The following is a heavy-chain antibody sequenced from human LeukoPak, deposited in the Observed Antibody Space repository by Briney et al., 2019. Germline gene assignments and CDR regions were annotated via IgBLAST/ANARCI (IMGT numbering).Heavy chain of an antibody. J-gene: IGHJ4*02. V-gene: IGHV3-23*01. CDR3: ALVRAAAGTRGGTVDY. Sequence: GGSLRLSCAASGFTFSSYAMSWVRQAPGKGLEWVSAISGSGGSTYYADSVKGRFTISRDNSKNTLYPQMNSLRAEDTAVYYCALVRAAAGTRGGTVDYWGQGTLVTVSS. CDR1: GFTFSSYA. D-gene: IGHD6-13*01. CDR2: ISGSGGST.